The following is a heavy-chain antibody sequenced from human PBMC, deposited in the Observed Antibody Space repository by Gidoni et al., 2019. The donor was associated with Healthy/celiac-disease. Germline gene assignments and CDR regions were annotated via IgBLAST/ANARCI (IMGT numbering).Heavy chain of an antibody. CDR3: ARDKSDYDFWSGYYTPYYYYGMDV. CDR1: GFTFSSYS. CDR2: ISSSSSYI. J-gene: IGHJ6*02. D-gene: IGHD3-3*01. Sequence: EVQLVESGGGLFKPGGSLRLSCAASGFTFSSYSMNWVRQAPGKGLEWVSSISSSSSYIYYADSVKGRFTISRDNAKNSLYLQMNSLRAEDTAVYYCARDKSDYDFWSGYYTPYYYYGMDVWGQGTTVTVSS. V-gene: IGHV3-21*01.